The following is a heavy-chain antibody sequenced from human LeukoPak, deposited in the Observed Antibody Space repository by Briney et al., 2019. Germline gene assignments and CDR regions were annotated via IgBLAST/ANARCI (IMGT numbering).Heavy chain of an antibody. J-gene: IGHJ4*02. V-gene: IGHV1-18*01. CDR1: GYTFTSYG. CDR3: ARGLGYGPYDSSGYCDY. Sequence: ASVKVSCKASGYTFTSYGISWVRQAPGQGLEWMGWISAYNGNTNYAQKLQGRVTMTTDTSTSTAYMELRSLRSDDTAVYYCARGLGYGPYDSSGYCDYWGQGTLVTVSS. D-gene: IGHD3-22*01. CDR2: ISAYNGNT.